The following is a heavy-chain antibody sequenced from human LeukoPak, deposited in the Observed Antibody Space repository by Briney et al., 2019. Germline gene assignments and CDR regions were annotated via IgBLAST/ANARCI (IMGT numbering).Heavy chain of an antibody. CDR3: ARDQMVFGAAANWFDP. V-gene: IGHV1-69*13. D-gene: IGHD3/OR15-3a*01. Sequence: SVKVSCKASGGTFSSYAISWVRQAPGQGLEWMGGIIPIFGTANYAQKFQGRVTITADESTGTAYMELSSLRSEDTAVYYCARDQMVFGAAANWFDPWGQGTLVTVSS. CDR2: IIPIFGTA. CDR1: GGTFSSYA. J-gene: IGHJ5*02.